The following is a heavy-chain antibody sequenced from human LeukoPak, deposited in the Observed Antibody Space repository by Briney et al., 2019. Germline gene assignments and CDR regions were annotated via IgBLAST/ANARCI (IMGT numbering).Heavy chain of an antibody. V-gene: IGHV3-48*03. CDR1: GFTFSSYE. Sequence: GGSLRLSCAASGFTFSSYEMNWVRQAPGKGLEWVSYISSSGSTIYYADSVKGRFTISRDNSKNTLYLQMNSLRAEDTAVYYCARDLSYGDTPGGVDYWGQGTLVTVSS. J-gene: IGHJ4*02. CDR2: ISSSGSTI. CDR3: ARDLSYGDTPGGVDY. D-gene: IGHD4-17*01.